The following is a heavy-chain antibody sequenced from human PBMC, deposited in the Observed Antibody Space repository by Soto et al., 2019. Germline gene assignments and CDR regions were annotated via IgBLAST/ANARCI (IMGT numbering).Heavy chain of an antibody. CDR2: TYYWSTWKN. D-gene: IGHD3-16*01. V-gene: IGHV6-1*01. J-gene: IGHJ5*01. CDR1: GDSVSSHTIA. CDR3: QRGWVTFGPLNS. Sequence: QVQLQQSGPGLVKPSQTLSLTCAISGDSVSSHTIAWNWIRKSPSRGLEWLGRTYYWSTWKNDYQESVKSRIPVNPDKSNNQFSLQLTSVPPAAPPLYSCQRGWVTFGPLNSWGKEPWSPSPQ.